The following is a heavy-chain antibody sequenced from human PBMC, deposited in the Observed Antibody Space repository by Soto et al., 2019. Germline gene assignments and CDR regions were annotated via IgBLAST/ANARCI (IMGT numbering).Heavy chain of an antibody. V-gene: IGHV4-31*02. J-gene: IGHJ4*02. CDR1: GDSINNGAVY. CDR2: IYYSGDT. CDR3: ARVQSASWFDY. Sequence: VQLQESGPGLVKPSQTLSLTCTVSGDSINNGAVYWSWIRQHPGKGPEWIGYIYYSGDTQYNPSLKSRLTISLDTSKNQFSLKLKSVTAADTAVYYCARVQSASWFDYWGQGTLVTVSP. D-gene: IGHD2-2*01.